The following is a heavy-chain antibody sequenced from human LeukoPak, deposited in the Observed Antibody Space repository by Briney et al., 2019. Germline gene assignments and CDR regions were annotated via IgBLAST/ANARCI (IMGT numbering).Heavy chain of an antibody. CDR2: ISSSSSTI. V-gene: IGHV3-48*01. CDR3: AREDAGPTIFGVVITDDY. J-gene: IGHJ4*02. CDR1: GFTFSSYS. D-gene: IGHD3-3*01. Sequence: GSLRLSCAASGFTFSSYSMNWVRQAPGKGLEWVSYISSSSSTIYYADSVKGRFTISRDNAKNSLYLQMNSLRAEDTAVYYCAREDAGPTIFGVVITDDYWGQGTLVTVSS.